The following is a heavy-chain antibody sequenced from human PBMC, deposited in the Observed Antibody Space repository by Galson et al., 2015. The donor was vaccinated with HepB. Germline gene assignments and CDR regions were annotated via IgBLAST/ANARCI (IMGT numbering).Heavy chain of an antibody. J-gene: IGHJ4*02. V-gene: IGHV5-51*03. CDR3: ARRDYYDIGPCDY. Sequence: QSGAEVKKPGESLKISCKGSGYSFTSYWIVWVRQMPGKGLELIGIIYPGDSDTRYSPSFQGQVTISAAKSISTAYLQWSSLKASDTAMYYCARRDYYDIGPCDYWGQGTLVTVSS. CDR1: GYSFTSYW. CDR2: IYPGDSDT. D-gene: IGHD3-22*01.